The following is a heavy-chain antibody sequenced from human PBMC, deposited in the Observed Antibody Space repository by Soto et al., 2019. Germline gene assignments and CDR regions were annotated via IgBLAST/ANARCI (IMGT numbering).Heavy chain of an antibody. CDR2: INNSGSA. J-gene: IGHJ4*02. Sequence: SETLSLTCTVSCDSIGSIDYLRVFNRQPPGKGLEWIGDINNSGSANYNPSLKSRATISVDTSKNQFSLKVTSVTAADTAVYYCARAETGNQALLLYWGQGTLVTVSS. CDR3: ARAETGNQALLLY. V-gene: IGHV4-39*07. D-gene: IGHD1-1*01. CDR1: CDSIGSIDYL.